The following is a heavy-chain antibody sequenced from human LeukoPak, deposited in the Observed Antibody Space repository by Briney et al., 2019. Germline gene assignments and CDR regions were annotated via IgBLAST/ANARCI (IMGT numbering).Heavy chain of an antibody. CDR1: GGSFSGYY. D-gene: IGHD3-10*01. CDR2: INHSGST. J-gene: IGHJ6*03. CDR3: AREYYYGSGSYYYYYMDV. Sequence: SETLSLTCAVYGGSFSGYYWGWIRQPPGKGLEWIGEINHSGSTNYNPSLKSRVTISVDTSKNQFSLKLSSVTAADTAVYYCAREYYYGSGSYYYYYMDVWGKGTTVTVSS. V-gene: IGHV4-34*01.